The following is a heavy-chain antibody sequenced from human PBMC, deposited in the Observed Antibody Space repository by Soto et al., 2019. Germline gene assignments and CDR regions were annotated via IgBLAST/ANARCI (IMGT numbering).Heavy chain of an antibody. J-gene: IGHJ6*02. CDR1: GFTFSSYW. Sequence: GGSLRLSCAASGFTFSSYWMHWVRQAPGKGLVWVSRINSDGSSTSYADSVKGRFTISRDNAKNTLYLQMNSLRAEDTAVYYCARVWDVLMVYAIGHYGMDVWGQGTTVTVSS. V-gene: IGHV3-74*01. CDR3: ARVWDVLMVYAIGHYGMDV. CDR2: INSDGSST. D-gene: IGHD2-8*01.